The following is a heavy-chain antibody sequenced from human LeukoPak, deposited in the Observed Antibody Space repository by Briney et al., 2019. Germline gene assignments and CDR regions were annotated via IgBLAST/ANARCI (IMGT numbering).Heavy chain of an antibody. Sequence: GRSLRLSCAASGFTFSSYGMPWVRQAPGKGLEWVAVIWYDGSNKYYADSVKGRFTISRDNSKNTLYLQMNSLRAEDTAVYYCARDGMIMVRGVIRSSAFDYWGQGTLVTVSS. V-gene: IGHV3-33*01. CDR1: GFTFSSYG. J-gene: IGHJ4*02. D-gene: IGHD3-10*01. CDR2: IWYDGSNK. CDR3: ARDGMIMVRGVIRSSAFDY.